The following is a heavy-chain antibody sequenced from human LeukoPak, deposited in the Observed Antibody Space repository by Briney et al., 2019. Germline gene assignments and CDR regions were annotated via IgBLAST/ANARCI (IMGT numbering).Heavy chain of an antibody. CDR2: IRYDGSNK. V-gene: IGHV3-30*02. Sequence: GGSLRLSCAASGFTFSSYGMHWVRQAPGKGLEWVAFIRYDGSNKYYADSVKGRFTISRDNSKNTLYLQLNGLRAEDTAVYYCATGEHSVVAARYTFDYWGQGTLVTVSS. CDR1: GFTFSSYG. D-gene: IGHD6-6*01. CDR3: ATGEHSVVAARYTFDY. J-gene: IGHJ4*02.